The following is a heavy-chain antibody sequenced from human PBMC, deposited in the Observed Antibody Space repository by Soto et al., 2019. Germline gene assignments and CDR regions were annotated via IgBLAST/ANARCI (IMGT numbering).Heavy chain of an antibody. V-gene: IGHV3-7*05. Sequence: EVQLVESGGGLVQPGGSLRLSCAASGFTFSSYWMSWVRQAPGKGLEWVANIKQDGSEKYYVDSVKGRFTISRDNAKNSLYLQMNSLRAEDTAVHYCARDRSYSSGWYVRYYFDYWGQGTLVTVSS. CDR1: GFTFSSYW. J-gene: IGHJ4*02. CDR2: IKQDGSEK. D-gene: IGHD6-19*01. CDR3: ARDRSYSSGWYVRYYFDY.